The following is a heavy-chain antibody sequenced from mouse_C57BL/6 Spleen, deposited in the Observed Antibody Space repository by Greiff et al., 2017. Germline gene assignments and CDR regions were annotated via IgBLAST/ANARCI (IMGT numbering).Heavy chain of an antibody. CDR3: ARGGLYYGSRYYAMDY. J-gene: IGHJ4*01. D-gene: IGHD1-1*01. CDR1: GFTFSDYY. Sequence: DVQLVESEGGLVQPGSSMKLSCTASGFTFSDYYMAWVRQVPEKGLEWVANINYDGSSTYYLDSLKSRFIISRDNAKNILYLQMSSLKSEDTATYYCARGGLYYGSRYYAMDYWGQGTSVTVSS. V-gene: IGHV5-16*01. CDR2: INYDGSST.